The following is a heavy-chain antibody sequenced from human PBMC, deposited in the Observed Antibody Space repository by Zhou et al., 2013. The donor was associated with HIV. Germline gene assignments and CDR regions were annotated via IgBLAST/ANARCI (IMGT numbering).Heavy chain of an antibody. CDR2: INPNSGGT. CDR1: GYTFTGYY. Sequence: QEQLVQSGAEVKKPGASVKVSCKASGYTFTGYYMHWVRQAPGQGLEWMGWINPNSGGTNYAQKFQGRVTMTRDTSISTAYMDLSRLSSDDTAVYYCARDSKIAVARYFDLVGPWPPVVTVSS. J-gene: IGHJ2*01. V-gene: IGHV1-2*02. CDR3: ARDSKIAVARYFDL. D-gene: IGHD6-19*01.